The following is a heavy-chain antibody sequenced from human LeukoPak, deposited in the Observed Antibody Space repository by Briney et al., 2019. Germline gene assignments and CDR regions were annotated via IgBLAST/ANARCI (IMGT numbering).Heavy chain of an antibody. J-gene: IGHJ4*02. D-gene: IGHD6-13*01. Sequence: SETLSLTCTVSGGSISSYYWSWIRQPPGKGLEWIGYIYYSGSTNYNPSLKSRVTISVDTSKNQFSLKLNSVTAADTAVYYCARDSLLVGYFDYWGQGTLVTVSS. CDR2: IYYSGST. V-gene: IGHV4-59*01. CDR3: ARDSLLVGYFDY. CDR1: GGSISSYY.